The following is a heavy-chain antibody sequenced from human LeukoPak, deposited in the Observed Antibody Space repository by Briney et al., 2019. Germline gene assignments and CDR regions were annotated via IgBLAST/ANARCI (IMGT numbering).Heavy chain of an antibody. CDR1: GGSISRSGYY. D-gene: IGHD6-19*01. CDR2: IYYSGST. Sequence: TSETLSLTCTVSGGSISRSGYYWGWIRQPPGKGLEWIGNIYYSGSTYDSSSLKSRVTTSVDTSKNQFSLKLSSVTAADTAIYYCARTLAGKLVFDYWGQGTLVTVSS. V-gene: IGHV4-39*07. CDR3: ARTLAGKLVFDY. J-gene: IGHJ4*02.